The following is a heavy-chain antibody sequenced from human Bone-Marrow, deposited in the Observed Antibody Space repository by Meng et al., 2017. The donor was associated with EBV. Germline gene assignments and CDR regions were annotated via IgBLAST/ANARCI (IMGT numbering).Heavy chain of an antibody. CDR1: GYTFTSYA. J-gene: IGHJ4*02. CDR2: INAGNGNT. V-gene: IGHV1-3*01. D-gene: IGHD3-10*01. Sequence: QVQCVKSGAEVKKPGASVKVSCKASGYTFTSYAMHWVRQAPGQRLEWMGWINAGNGNTKYSQKFQGRVTITRDTSASTAYMELSSLRSEDTAVYYCARSPLWFGESNFDYWGQGTLVTVSS. CDR3: ARSPLWFGESNFDY.